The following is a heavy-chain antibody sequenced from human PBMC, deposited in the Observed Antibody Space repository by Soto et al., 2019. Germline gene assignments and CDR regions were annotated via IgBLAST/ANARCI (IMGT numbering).Heavy chain of an antibody. V-gene: IGHV1-18*01. D-gene: IGHD6-19*01. CDR1: GYTFTSYG. J-gene: IGHJ6*02. CDR2: ISAYNGNT. CDR3: ARDIMYSSGWSFDYYYGMDV. Sequence: ASVKVSCKASGYTFTSYGISWVRQAPGQGLEWMGWISAYNGNTNYAQKLQGRVTMTTDTSTSTAYMELRSLRSEDTAVYYCARDIMYSSGWSFDYYYGMDVWGQGTTVTVSS.